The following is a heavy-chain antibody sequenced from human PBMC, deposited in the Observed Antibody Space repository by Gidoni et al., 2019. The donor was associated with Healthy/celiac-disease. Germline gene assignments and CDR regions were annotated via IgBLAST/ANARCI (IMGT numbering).Heavy chain of an antibody. CDR2: IYSGGST. J-gene: IGHJ6*02. V-gene: IGHV3-66*02. CDR1: GFTVSSNY. CDR3: ARDRPGEVPYYYYGMDV. D-gene: IGHD3-16*01. Sequence: EVQLVESGGGLVQPGGSLRLSCAASGFTVSSNYMSWVRQAQGKGLEWVSVIYSGGSTYYAASVKGRFTISSDNSKNTLYLQMNSLRAEDTAVYYCARDRPGEVPYYYYGMDVWGQGTTVTVSS.